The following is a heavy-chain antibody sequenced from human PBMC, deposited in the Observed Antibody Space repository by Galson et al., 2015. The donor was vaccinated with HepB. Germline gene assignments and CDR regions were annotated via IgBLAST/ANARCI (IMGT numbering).Heavy chain of an antibody. V-gene: IGHV3-23*01. CDR1: GFTFSRYA. CDR2: ISASGDST. J-gene: IGHJ3*02. CDR3: ARRGGPRLSDGFDM. D-gene: IGHD3-16*02. Sequence: SLRLSCAASGFTFSRYAMSWVRQAPGKGLEWVLVISASGDSTYYADSVRGRFTISRDNSKNTLSLQMNSLRADDTAVYYCARRGGPRLSDGFDMWGQGTMVTVSS.